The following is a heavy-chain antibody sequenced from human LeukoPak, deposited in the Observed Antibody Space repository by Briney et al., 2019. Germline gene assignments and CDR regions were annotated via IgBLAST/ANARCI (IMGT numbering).Heavy chain of an antibody. CDR2: IDSDGIST. CDR1: EFTFSSYW. D-gene: IGHD3-3*01. J-gene: IGHJ3*02. Sequence: PGGSLRLSCAASEFTFSSYWMHWVRQAPGKGLVWVSRIDSDGISTSYADSVKGRFTISRGNAKNTLYLQMNTLRAEDTAVYYCARGFTIFGVVNDAFDIWGQGTMVTVSS. CDR3: ARGFTIFGVVNDAFDI. V-gene: IGHV3-74*01.